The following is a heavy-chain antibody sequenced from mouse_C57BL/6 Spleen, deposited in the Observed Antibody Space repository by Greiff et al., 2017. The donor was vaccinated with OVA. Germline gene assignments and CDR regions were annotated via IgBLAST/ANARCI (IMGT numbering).Heavy chain of an antibody. D-gene: IGHD2-1*01. V-gene: IGHV1-5*01. Sequence: VQLQQSGTVLARPGASVKMSCKTSGYTFTSYWMHWVKQRPGQGLEWIGAIYPGNSDTSYNQKFKGKAKLTAVTSASTAYMELSSLTNEDSAVYYCTRTPIYYGNYDFDYWGQGTTLTVSS. CDR3: TRTPIYYGNYDFDY. J-gene: IGHJ2*01. CDR2: IYPGNSDT. CDR1: GYTFTSYW.